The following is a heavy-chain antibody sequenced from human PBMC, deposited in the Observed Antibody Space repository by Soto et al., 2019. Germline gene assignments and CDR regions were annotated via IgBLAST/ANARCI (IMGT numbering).Heavy chain of an antibody. CDR1: GFTFSSYA. J-gene: IGHJ1*01. D-gene: IGHD6-19*01. V-gene: IGHV3-30-3*01. Sequence: QVQLVESGGGVVQPGRSLRLSCAASGFTFSSYAMHWVRQAPGKGLEWVAVISYDGSNKYYADSVKGRFTISRDNSKNTLYLQMNSLRAEDTAVYYCATSIAVAGEYFQHWGQGTLVTVSS. CDR2: ISYDGSNK. CDR3: ATSIAVAGEYFQH.